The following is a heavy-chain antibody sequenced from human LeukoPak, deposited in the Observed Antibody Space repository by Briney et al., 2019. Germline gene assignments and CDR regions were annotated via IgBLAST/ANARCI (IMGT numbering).Heavy chain of an antibody. CDR2: IYYGGST. D-gene: IGHD3-22*01. CDR1: GGSISSYY. CDR3: ARHRLEYYYDSSGYYWDAFDI. J-gene: IGHJ3*02. Sequence: PSETLSLTCTVSGGSISSYYWSWIRQPPGKGLEWIGYIYYGGSTNYNPSLKSRVTISVDTSKNQFSLKLSSVTAADTAVYYCARHRLEYYYDSSGYYWDAFDIWGQGTMVTVSS. V-gene: IGHV4-59*08.